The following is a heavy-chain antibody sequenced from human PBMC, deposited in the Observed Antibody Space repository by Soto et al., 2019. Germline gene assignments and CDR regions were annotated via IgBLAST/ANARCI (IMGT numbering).Heavy chain of an antibody. V-gene: IGHV1-18*01. CDR2: ISAYNGDT. Sequence: GASVKVSCKASGFTFTTYAFSWVRQAPGQGLEWMGRISAYNGDTVYAQKLQGRVTMTTDTSTSTAYMELRSLRSDDTAVYYCARFPYDFWSVYPANNWFDPWGQGTLVTVSP. D-gene: IGHD3-3*01. CDR3: ARFPYDFWSVYPANNWFDP. J-gene: IGHJ5*02. CDR1: GFTFTTYA.